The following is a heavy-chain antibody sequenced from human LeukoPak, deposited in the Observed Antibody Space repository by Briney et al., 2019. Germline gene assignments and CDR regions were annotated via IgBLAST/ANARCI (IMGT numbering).Heavy chain of an antibody. D-gene: IGHD2-2*01. CDR1: GYTFTGYY. V-gene: IGHV1-2*02. Sequence: ASVKVSCKASGYTFTGYYMHWVRLAPGQGLEWMGWINPNSGGTNYAQKFQGRVTMTRDTSISTAYMELSRLRSDDTAVYYCAIAGYCSSTSCYGPSPKSKLVHDWFDPWGQGTLVTVSS. J-gene: IGHJ5*02. CDR3: AIAGYCSSTSCYGPSPKSKLVHDWFDP. CDR2: INPNSGGT.